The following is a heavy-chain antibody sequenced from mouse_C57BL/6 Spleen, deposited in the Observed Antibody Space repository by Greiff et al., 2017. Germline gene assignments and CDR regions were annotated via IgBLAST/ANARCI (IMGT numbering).Heavy chain of an antibody. CDR3: ARGGKGNKGDY. CDR2: IDPADSDT. Sequence: EVHVQQSGAELVKPGASVKLSCTASGFTITDYYMHWVKQRTDQGLEWIGRIDPADSDTKYNQKFKGKATITADTSSSTAYLQLSSLTSEDTAVYYCARGGKGNKGDYWGQGTAVAAS. D-gene: IGHD2-1*01. CDR1: GFTITDYY. J-gene: IGHJ4*01. V-gene: IGHV14-2*01.